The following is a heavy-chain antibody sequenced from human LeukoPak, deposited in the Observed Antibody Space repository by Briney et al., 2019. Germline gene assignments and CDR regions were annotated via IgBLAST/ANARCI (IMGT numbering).Heavy chain of an antibody. Sequence: PSETLSLTCTVSGGSISSGDYYWSWIRQPPGKGLEWIGYIYYSGSTYYNPSLKSRVTISVDTSKNQFSLKLSSVTAADTAVYYCARRENHYYDSSGYYDYWGQGTLVNVSS. D-gene: IGHD3-22*01. J-gene: IGHJ4*02. CDR2: IYYSGST. CDR1: GGSISSGDYY. CDR3: ARRENHYYDSSGYYDY. V-gene: IGHV4-30-4*01.